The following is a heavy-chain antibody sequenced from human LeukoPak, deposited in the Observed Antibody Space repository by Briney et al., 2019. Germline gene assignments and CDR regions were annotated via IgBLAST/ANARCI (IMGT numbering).Heavy chain of an antibody. J-gene: IGHJ4*02. CDR3: ARQAEQWLAKYYFDY. D-gene: IGHD6-19*01. CDR1: GYSFTSYW. V-gene: IGHV5-51*01. Sequence: GESLKISCKGSGYSFTSYWIGWVRQTPGKGLGWMGIIYPGDSDTRYSPSFQGQVTISADKSISTAHLQWSSLKASDTAMYYCARQAEQWLAKYYFDYWGQGTLVTVSS. CDR2: IYPGDSDT.